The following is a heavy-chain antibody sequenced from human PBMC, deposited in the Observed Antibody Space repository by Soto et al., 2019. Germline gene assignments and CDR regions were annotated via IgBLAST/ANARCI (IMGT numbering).Heavy chain of an antibody. D-gene: IGHD3-10*01. CDR2: INHNSGCT. CDR3: ARDRFYYGSGSYYTYYYYGMDV. J-gene: IGHJ6*02. Sequence: ASVKDSFKSSGDTFTGHYMHWLRQAPGQGLEWMGWINHNSGCTNYAQKFQGRVTMTRDTPISTAYMELSRLRSDDTAVYYCARDRFYYGSGSYYTYYYYGMDVWGQGTTVTVSS. CDR1: GDTFTGHY. V-gene: IGHV1-2*02.